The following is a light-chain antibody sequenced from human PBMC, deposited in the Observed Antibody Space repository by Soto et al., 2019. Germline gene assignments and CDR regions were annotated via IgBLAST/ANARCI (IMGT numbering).Light chain of an antibody. V-gene: IGKV3-20*01. CDR1: QSVSSSH. CDR2: GAS. J-gene: IGKJ4*01. Sequence: EIVLTQSPGTLSLSPGERATLSCRASQSVSSSHLAWYQQKPGQAPRLPIYGASSRATGIPDRFSGSGPGTDFTLTISRLEPEDFAVYYCQQYGSSHTFGGGTKVDIK. CDR3: QQYGSSHT.